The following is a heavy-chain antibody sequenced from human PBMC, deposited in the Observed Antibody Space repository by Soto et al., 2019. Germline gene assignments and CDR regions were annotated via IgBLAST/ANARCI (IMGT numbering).Heavy chain of an antibody. J-gene: IGHJ4*02. D-gene: IGHD2-15*01. CDR3: ANYPPTKLGYCSGGSCAYSEFDY. CDR1: GFTFSSYA. CDR2: ISGSGGST. V-gene: IGHV3-23*01. Sequence: SLRLSCAASGFTFSSYAMSWVRQAPGKGLEWVSAISGSGGSTYYTDSVKGRFTISRDNSKDTLYLQMNSLRAEDTAVYYCANYPPTKLGYCSGGSCAYSEFDYWGQGTLVTVSS.